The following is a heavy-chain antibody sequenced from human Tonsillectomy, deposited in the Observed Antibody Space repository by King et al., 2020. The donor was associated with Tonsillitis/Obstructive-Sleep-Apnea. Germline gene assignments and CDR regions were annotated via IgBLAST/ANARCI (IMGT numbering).Heavy chain of an antibody. Sequence: VQLVESGGGLVKPGGSLRLSCAASGFTFSSYSMNWVRQAPGKGLEWVSSISSSSSYIYYADSVKGRFTISRDNAKNSLYLQMNSLRAEDTAVYYCARDGPWAARHPYFDYWGQGTLVTVSS. V-gene: IGHV3-21*01. CDR1: GFTFSSYS. D-gene: IGHD6-6*01. CDR2: ISSSSSYI. CDR3: ARDGPWAARHPYFDY. J-gene: IGHJ4*02.